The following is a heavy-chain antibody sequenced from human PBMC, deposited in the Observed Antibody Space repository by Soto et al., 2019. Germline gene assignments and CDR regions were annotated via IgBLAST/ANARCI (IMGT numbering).Heavy chain of an antibody. D-gene: IGHD2-21*02. CDR1: GGSIISSIYY. CDR3: ARLTRGDPSYGMDV. V-gene: IGHV4-39*01. J-gene: IGHJ6*02. CDR2: IYYSGST. Sequence: TLSLTCTVSGGSIISSIYYCVWIRQPPGKGLEWIGSIYYSGSTYYNPSLKSRVTISVDTSKNQFSLKLSSVTAADTAVYYCARLTRGDPSYGMDVWGQGTTVTV.